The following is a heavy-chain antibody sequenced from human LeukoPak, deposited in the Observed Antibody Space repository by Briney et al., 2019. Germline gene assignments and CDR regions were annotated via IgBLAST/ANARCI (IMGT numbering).Heavy chain of an antibody. Sequence: QSGGSLRLSCAASGFTFSSYWMSWVRQAPGKGLEWVADIKQDGSEKYYLDSMKGRLTISRDNAKNSLYLQVNSLRVEDTAVYYCASLNYGQVWGSPHYYFDYWGQGILVTVSS. V-gene: IGHV3-7*01. CDR3: ASLNYGQVWGSPHYYFDY. CDR2: IKQDGSEK. J-gene: IGHJ4*02. D-gene: IGHD3-16*01. CDR1: GFTFSSYW.